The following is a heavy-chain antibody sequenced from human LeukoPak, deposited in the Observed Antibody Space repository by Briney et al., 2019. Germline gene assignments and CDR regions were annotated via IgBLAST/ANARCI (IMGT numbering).Heavy chain of an antibody. CDR2: IYYNEDT. CDR3: ARQLAAGNDAFDI. CDR1: GVDLYSSTYY. D-gene: IGHD2-15*01. J-gene: IGHJ3*02. V-gene: IGHV4-39*01. Sequence: SGTLSLTCTVSGVDLYSSTYYWAWIRQPPGKGLEFLGSIYYNEDTYSNPSLRSRLTISVDTSTNQFSLRLNSVTAADTAVYVCARQLAAGNDAFDIWGQGTMVTVSS.